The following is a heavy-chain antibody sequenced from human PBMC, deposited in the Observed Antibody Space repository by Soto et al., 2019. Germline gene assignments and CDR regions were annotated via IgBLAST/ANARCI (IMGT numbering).Heavy chain of an antibody. Sequence: EVQLVESGGGLVQPGGSLRLSCAASGLTFSSYSMNWVRQAPGKGLEWVSYISSSSSTIYYADSVKGRFTISRDNAKNSLYLQMNSLRAEDTAVYYCARDTAPDTYSSTVDYWGQGTLVTVSS. CDR3: ARDTAPDTYSSTVDY. CDR2: ISSSSSTI. CDR1: GLTFSSYS. V-gene: IGHV3-48*01. D-gene: IGHD6-13*01. J-gene: IGHJ4*02.